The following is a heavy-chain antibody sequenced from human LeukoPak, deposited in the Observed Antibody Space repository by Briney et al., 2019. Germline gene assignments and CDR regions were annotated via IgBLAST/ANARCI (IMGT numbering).Heavy chain of an antibody. Sequence: GGSLRLSCAASGFTFSSYAMSWVRQAPGKGLEWVPAISGSGGSTYYADSVKGRFTISRDNSKNTLYLQMNSLRAEDTAVYYCASITISPSYRLDWGQGTLVTVSS. CDR1: GFTFSSYA. D-gene: IGHD3-9*01. CDR3: ASITISPSYRLD. J-gene: IGHJ4*02. CDR2: ISGSGGST. V-gene: IGHV3-23*01.